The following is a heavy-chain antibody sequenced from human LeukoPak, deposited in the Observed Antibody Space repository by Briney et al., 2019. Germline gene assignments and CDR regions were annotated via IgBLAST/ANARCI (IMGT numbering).Heavy chain of an antibody. CDR1: GLTFRSYG. J-gene: IGHJ4*02. V-gene: IGHV3-30*18. CDR3: AKDTSTRLDY. CDR2: ISYDGSNK. D-gene: IGHD2-2*01. Sequence: QPGGSLRLSCAASGLTFRSYGMHWVRQAPGKGLEWVAVISYDGSNKYYADSVKGRFTISRDNSKNTLYLQMNSLRAEDTAVYYCAKDTSTRLDYWGQGTLVTVSS.